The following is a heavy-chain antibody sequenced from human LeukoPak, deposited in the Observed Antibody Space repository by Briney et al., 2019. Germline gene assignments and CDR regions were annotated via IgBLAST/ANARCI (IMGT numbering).Heavy chain of an antibody. D-gene: IGHD6-13*01. CDR2: IWYDGSNK. CDR1: GFTFSSYG. Sequence: KAGGSLRLSCAASGFTFSSYGMHWVRQAPGKGLEWVAVIWYDGSNKYYADSVKGRFTISRDNSKNTLYLQMNSLRAEDTAVYYCARSAGYSSSWYPYYFDYWGQGTLVTVSS. CDR3: ARSAGYSSSWYPYYFDY. V-gene: IGHV3-33*01. J-gene: IGHJ4*02.